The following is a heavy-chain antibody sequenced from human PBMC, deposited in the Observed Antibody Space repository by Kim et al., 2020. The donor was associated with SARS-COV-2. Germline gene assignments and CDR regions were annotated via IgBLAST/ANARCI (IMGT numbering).Heavy chain of an antibody. V-gene: IGHV4-39*07. D-gene: IGHD2-2*01. Sequence: SETLSLTCTVSGGSIRSSSYYWGWIRQPPGKGLEWIGSIYYSGRTYYNPSLKSRVTISVDMSKNHVSLKLSSVTAADTAVYYCAGKDCSSTSCYAGFDLWGQGTLVTVSS. J-gene: IGHJ4*02. CDR1: GGSIRSSSYY. CDR3: AGKDCSSTSCYAGFDL. CDR2: IYYSGRT.